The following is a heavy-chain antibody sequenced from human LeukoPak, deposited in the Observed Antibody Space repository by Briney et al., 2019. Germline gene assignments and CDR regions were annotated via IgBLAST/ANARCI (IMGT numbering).Heavy chain of an antibody. CDR2: ISTYNGNT. Sequence: ASVTVSFRASGYTFTSYGIGWVRPAPGQGREGMGWISTYNGNTNYAQNLQGRVTMTSDTSTSTAYMVVRRLRYDDTAVYYCARDGDGYTNGNFDYWGRGTLVTVS. J-gene: IGHJ4*02. V-gene: IGHV1-18*01. CDR1: GYTFTSYG. D-gene: IGHD5-24*01. CDR3: ARDGDGYTNGNFDY.